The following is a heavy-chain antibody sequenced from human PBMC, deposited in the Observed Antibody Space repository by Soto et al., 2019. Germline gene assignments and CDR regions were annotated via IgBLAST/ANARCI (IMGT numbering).Heavy chain of an antibody. J-gene: IGHJ6*02. CDR3: ASSGGYCSSTSCRQFYYYGMDV. CDR2: INAGNGNT. D-gene: IGHD2-2*01. V-gene: IGHV1-3*01. Sequence: GASVKVSCKASGYTFTSYAMHWVRQAPGQRLEWMGWINAGNGNTNYAQKLQGRVTMTTDTSTSTAYMELRSLRSDDTAVYYCASSGGYCSSTSCRQFYYYGMDVWGQGTTVTVSS. CDR1: GYTFTSYA.